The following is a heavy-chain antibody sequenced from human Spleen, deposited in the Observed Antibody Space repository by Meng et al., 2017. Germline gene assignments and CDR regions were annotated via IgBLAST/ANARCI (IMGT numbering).Heavy chain of an antibody. CDR2: IFYSGKT. CDR1: GGSIGPISSRTYY. V-gene: IGHV4-39*07. J-gene: IGHJ5*02. CDR3: ARDSGAYDILTGLNWFDP. Sequence: SETLSLTCTVSGGSIGPISSRTYYWGWIRQPPGKGLEWIGNIFYSGKTYYNPSLKSRVTISVDTSKNQFSLKLNSVTAADTAVYYCARDSGAYDILTGLNWFDPWGQGTLVTVSS. D-gene: IGHD3-9*01.